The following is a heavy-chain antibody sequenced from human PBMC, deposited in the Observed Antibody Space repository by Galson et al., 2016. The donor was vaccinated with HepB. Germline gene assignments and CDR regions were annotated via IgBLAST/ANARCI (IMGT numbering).Heavy chain of an antibody. Sequence: SVKVSCKASGGTFKNFSLSWVRQAPGQGPVWMGGVTPLFGTTDYAPSFQGRVAITADESTGTACLILSSLTSDDTAIYYCATVSTILQKGPFDSWGQGTLVTVSS. D-gene: IGHD3-3*01. CDR2: VTPLFGTT. CDR1: GGTFKNFS. CDR3: ATVSTILQKGPFDS. J-gene: IGHJ4*02. V-gene: IGHV1-69*13.